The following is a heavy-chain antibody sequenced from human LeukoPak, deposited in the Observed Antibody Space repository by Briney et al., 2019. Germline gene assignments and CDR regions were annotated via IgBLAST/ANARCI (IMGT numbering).Heavy chain of an antibody. D-gene: IGHD2-15*01. Sequence: ASVKVSCKASGYTFTTYAIHWVRQAPGQRLEWMGWINAGNGNTKYSQKFQDRVTITRDTSASTAYMELSSLRSEDTAVYYCARDSGEYYFDYWGQGTLVTVSS. CDR1: GYTFTTYA. CDR2: INAGNGNT. J-gene: IGHJ4*02. CDR3: ARDSGEYYFDY. V-gene: IGHV1-3*01.